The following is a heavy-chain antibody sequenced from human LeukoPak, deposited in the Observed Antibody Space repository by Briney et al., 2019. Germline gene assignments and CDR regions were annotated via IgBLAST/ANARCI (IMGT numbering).Heavy chain of an antibody. CDR2: IYYSGST. CDR1: GGPISSSSYY. V-gene: IGHV4-39*01. Sequence: ASETLSLTCTVSGGPISSSSYYWGWIRQPPGKGLEWIGSIYYSGSTYYNPSLKSRVTISVDTSKNQFSLKLSSVTAADTAVYYCARQGQIDYWGQGTLVTVSS. CDR3: ARQGQIDY. J-gene: IGHJ4*02.